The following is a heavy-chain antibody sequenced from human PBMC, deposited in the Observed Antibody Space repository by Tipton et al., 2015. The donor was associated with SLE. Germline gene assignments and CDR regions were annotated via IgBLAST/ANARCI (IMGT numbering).Heavy chain of an antibody. CDR1: GFTFSTYG. CDR3: ARDLADYGDWNGLDV. D-gene: IGHD4-17*01. CDR2: IWYDGSNE. V-gene: IGHV3-30*19. Sequence: SLRLSCAASGFTFSTYGMHWVRQAPGKGLEWVAVIWYDGSNEYYADSVRGRFTISRDNSKNTLYMQMSSLRADDTAVYYCARDLADYGDWNGLDVWGQGTTVTVSS. J-gene: IGHJ6*02.